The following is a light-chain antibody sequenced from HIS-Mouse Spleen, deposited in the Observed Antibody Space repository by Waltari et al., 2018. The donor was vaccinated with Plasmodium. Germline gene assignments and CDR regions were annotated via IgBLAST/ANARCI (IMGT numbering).Light chain of an antibody. CDR1: QGISSA. V-gene: IGKV1D-13*01. CDR2: DAS. Sequence: AIQLTQSPSSLSASVGDRVTITCRASQGISSALAWYQQKPGKAPKLLIYDASSLESGVQSRFSGSGSGTDFTLTISSLQPEDFATYYCQQFNNYPSITFGQGTRLEIK. CDR3: QQFNNYPSIT. J-gene: IGKJ5*01.